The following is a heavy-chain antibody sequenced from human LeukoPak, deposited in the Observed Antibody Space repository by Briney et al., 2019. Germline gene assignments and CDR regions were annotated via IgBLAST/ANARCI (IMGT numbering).Heavy chain of an antibody. D-gene: IGHD4-23*01. V-gene: IGHV3-7*05. CDR2: IKQDGSEK. CDR3: ARGGGNLDLYFDP. Sequence: GGSLRLSCAASGFTFSSYWMTWVRQAPGKGLEWVANIKQDGSEKYYVDSVKGRFTISRDNAKNSLYLQMISLRAEDTAVYYCARGGGNLDLYFDPWGRGTLVTVSS. CDR1: GFTFSSYW. J-gene: IGHJ2*01.